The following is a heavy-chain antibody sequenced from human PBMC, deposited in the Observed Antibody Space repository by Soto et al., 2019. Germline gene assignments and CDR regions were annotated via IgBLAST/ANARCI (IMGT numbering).Heavy chain of an antibody. V-gene: IGHV1-18*01. J-gene: IGHJ6*02. D-gene: IGHD3-16*01. Sequence: QVQLVQSGDEVKKPGASVKVSCKASGYIFVNYGIAWVRQAPGQGLEWMGWISPYSGNTHYAGRVQGRRTMTTDTSTRTAYLDLGRLKSDDTAVYYCAMVDNYVTPTPQDVWGQGTTVTVSS. CDR1: GYIFVNYG. CDR3: AMVDNYVTPTPQDV. CDR2: ISPYSGNT.